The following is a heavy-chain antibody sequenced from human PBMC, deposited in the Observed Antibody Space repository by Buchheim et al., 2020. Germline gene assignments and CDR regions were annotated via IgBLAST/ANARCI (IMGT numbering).Heavy chain of an antibody. Sequence: QVQLVQSGAEVKKPGASVKVSCKASGYTFTSYYMHWVRQAPGQGLEWMGIINPSGGSTSYAQKFQGRVTMTRDTSTRTGDMELSSLRSEDTAVYYCARGSANWNYYLYYYYGMDVWGQGTT. CDR2: INPSGGST. V-gene: IGHV1-46*03. CDR1: GYTFTSYY. J-gene: IGHJ6*02. D-gene: IGHD1-7*01. CDR3: ARGSANWNYYLYYYYGMDV.